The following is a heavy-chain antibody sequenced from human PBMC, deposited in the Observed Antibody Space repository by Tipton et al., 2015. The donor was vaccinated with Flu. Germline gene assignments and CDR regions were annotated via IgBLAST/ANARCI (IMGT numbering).Heavy chain of an antibody. V-gene: IGHV1-69*18. CDR3: ARGGGGIVGNMFYYGLDV. Sequence: QLVQSGAEVKKPGSSVKVSCKASGGTFSSFAVSWVRQAPGQGLEWMGRIIPIFGTRNYAQKFQGRVTIIADESTSTAYMELSSLRSEDTAVYYCARGGGGIVGNMFYYGLDVWGQGTTVTVSS. D-gene: IGHD1-26*01. CDR2: IIPIFGTR. CDR1: GGTFSSFA. J-gene: IGHJ6*02.